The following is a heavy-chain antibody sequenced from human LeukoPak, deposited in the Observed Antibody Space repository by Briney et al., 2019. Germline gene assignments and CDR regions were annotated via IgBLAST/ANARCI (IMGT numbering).Heavy chain of an antibody. V-gene: IGHV3-7*01. Sequence: GGSLRLSCAASGFAFSSYWTSWVRQAPGTGLEWVANIKQDGSVTYYVDSVKGRFTISRDNAKNSLFLQMNNLRAEDTAVYYCARDRLSYGSESFDYWGQGTLVTVSS. D-gene: IGHD3-10*01. CDR1: GFAFSSYW. CDR3: ARDRLSYGSESFDY. CDR2: IKQDGSVT. J-gene: IGHJ4*02.